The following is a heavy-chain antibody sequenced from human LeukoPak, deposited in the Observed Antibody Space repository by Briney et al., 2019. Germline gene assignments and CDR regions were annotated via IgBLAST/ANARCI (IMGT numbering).Heavy chain of an antibody. J-gene: IGHJ4*01. CDR2: IYPGDYDT. Sequence: GESLKISCKGSGNSVTSYWIGWVRQMPGKGLGWMGIIYPGDYDTRYSPSFQGQVTISADKSISTAYLQCSSLKASDTALYSCARPDIAAAAAYWEQGTLVTVSS. CDR3: ARPDIAAAAAY. D-gene: IGHD6-13*01. CDR1: GNSVTSYW. V-gene: IGHV5-51*01.